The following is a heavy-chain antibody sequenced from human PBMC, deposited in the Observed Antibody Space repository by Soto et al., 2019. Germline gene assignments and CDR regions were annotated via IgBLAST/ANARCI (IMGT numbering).Heavy chain of an antibody. CDR2: INAGNGNT. CDR1: GYTFTSYA. D-gene: IGHD5-18*01. CDR3: ARSPGYSYGDY. J-gene: IGHJ4*02. Sequence: QVQLVQSGAEVKKPGASVKVSCKAPGYTFTSYAMHWVRQAPGQRLEWMGWINAGNGNTKYSQKFQGRVTITRDTSASTAYMELSSLRSEDTAVYYCARSPGYSYGDYWGQGTLVTVSS. V-gene: IGHV1-3*01.